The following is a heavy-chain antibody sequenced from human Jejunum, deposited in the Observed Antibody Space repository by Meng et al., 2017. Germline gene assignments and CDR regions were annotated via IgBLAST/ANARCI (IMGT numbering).Heavy chain of an antibody. CDR1: GFSLNTSPVG. CDR3: AHVGLTMRLDGSPFDV. J-gene: IGHJ3*01. Sequence: SGSTLVKPTHTLTLTCTFSGFSLNTSPVGVAWILQPPGKALEWLALIYWNDDIRYSPSLRRRLTITKDNTKSQVVLTMTNINPVDPATYYCAHVGLTMRLDGSPFDVWGQGTLVTVSS. V-gene: IGHV2-5*01. CDR2: IYWNDDI. D-gene: IGHD3-22*01.